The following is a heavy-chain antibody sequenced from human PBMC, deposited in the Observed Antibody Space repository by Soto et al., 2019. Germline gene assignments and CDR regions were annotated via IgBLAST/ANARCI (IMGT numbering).Heavy chain of an antibody. J-gene: IGHJ4*02. CDR3: ARPQRPLRGTIQLGRINY. Sequence: PGESLKISCKGSGYSFTSYWIGWVRQMPGKGLEWMGIIYPGDSDTRYSPSFQGQVTISADKSISTAYLQWSSLKASDTAMYYCARPQRPLRGTIQLGRINYWGQGTLVTVSS. CDR2: IYPGDSDT. V-gene: IGHV5-51*01. CDR1: GYSFTSYW. D-gene: IGHD3-10*01.